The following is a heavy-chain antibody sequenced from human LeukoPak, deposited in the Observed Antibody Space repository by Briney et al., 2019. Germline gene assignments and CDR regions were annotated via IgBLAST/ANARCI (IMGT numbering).Heavy chain of an antibody. CDR3: ARVGNYDFWSGYSSVAY. D-gene: IGHD3-3*01. J-gene: IGHJ4*02. CDR2: ISSSSSYI. Sequence: PGGSLRLSCAASGFTFSSYSMNWVRQALGKGLEWVSSISSSSSYIYYADSVKGRFTISRDNAKNSLYLQMNSLRAEDTAVYYCARVGNYDFWSGYSSVAYWGQGTLVTVSS. CDR1: GFTFSSYS. V-gene: IGHV3-21*01.